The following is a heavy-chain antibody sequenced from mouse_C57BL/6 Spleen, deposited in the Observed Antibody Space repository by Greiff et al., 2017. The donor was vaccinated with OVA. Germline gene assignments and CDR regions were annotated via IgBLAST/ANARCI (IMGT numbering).Heavy chain of an antibody. CDR2: ISSGGSYT. CDR1: GFTFSSYG. V-gene: IGHV5-6*01. Sequence: EVNVVESGGDLVKPGGSLKLSCAASGFTFSSYGMSWVRQTPDKRLEWVATISSGGSYTYYPASVKGRFTISRDNAKNTRYLQMSRLTSEDTAMYYCARLNGDYFDYWGQGTTLTVSS. CDR3: ARLNGDYFDY. J-gene: IGHJ2*01.